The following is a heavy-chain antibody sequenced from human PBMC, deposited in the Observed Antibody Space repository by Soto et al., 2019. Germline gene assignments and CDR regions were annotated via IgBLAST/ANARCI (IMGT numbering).Heavy chain of an antibody. V-gene: IGHV4-34*01. CDR1: GGSFSVYY. D-gene: IGHD3-3*01. CDR2: INYRGST. CDR3: VRGQPHRITIFEVVIRSYDYGMDV. J-gene: IGHJ6*02. Sequence: SDTLSLTCAVYGGSFSVYYWGWIRQSPGKGLEWIGEINYRGSTYYNPSLESRITMAVDTSKNQFSLKLSSVTAADTAVYFCVRGQPHRITIFEVVIRSYDYGMDVWGQGTTVTVSS.